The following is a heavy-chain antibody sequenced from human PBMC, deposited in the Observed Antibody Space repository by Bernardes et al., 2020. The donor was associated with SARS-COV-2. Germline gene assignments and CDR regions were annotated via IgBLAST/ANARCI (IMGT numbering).Heavy chain of an antibody. J-gene: IGHJ6*02. Sequence: TLSLTCTVSGGPIGSHYWSWIRQSPGKELEWIGNVYFTGNTNHNPSLRSRAIIGIDTSKSQFSLRLNSVTAADAAVYYCARDVFLGSSWDQSYYGMDVWGQGTTVTVSS. D-gene: IGHD6-13*01. CDR3: ARDVFLGSSWDQSYYGMDV. V-gene: IGHV4-59*11. CDR2: VYFTGNT. CDR1: GGPIGSHY.